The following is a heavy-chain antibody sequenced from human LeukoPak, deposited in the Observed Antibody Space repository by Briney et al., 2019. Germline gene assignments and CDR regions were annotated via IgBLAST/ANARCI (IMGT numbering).Heavy chain of an antibody. Sequence: GGSLRLSCTVPGFSLSSYAMSWVRRAPGKGLEWVSATSSSDDGKYYADSVRGRFTISRDNAKNSLYLQMNSLRVEDTALYYCARERGKDETAMASFDYWGQGTLVTVSS. CDR3: ARERGKDETAMASFDY. D-gene: IGHD5-18*01. J-gene: IGHJ4*02. V-gene: IGHV3-23*01. CDR2: TSSSDDGK. CDR1: GFSLSSYA.